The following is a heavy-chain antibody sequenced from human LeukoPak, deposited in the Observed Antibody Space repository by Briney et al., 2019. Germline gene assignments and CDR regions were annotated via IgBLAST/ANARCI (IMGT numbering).Heavy chain of an antibody. CDR3: ARDKPMTDYYYYYGMDV. Sequence: SETLSLTCAVYGGSFSGYYWTWIRQPPGKGLEWIGEINHSGSTNYNPSLKSRVTMSVDTSKNQFSLKLTSVTAADTALYFCARDKPMTDYYYYYGMDVWGQGTTVTVSS. CDR2: INHSGST. J-gene: IGHJ6*02. V-gene: IGHV4-34*01. D-gene: IGHD3-22*01. CDR1: GGSFSGYY.